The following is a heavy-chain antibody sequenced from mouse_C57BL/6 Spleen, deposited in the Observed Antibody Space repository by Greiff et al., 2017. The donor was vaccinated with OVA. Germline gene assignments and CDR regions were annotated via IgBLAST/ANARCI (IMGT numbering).Heavy chain of an antibody. D-gene: IGHD1-1*01. J-gene: IGHJ2*01. CDR2: IYPRSGNT. Sequence: VQLQESGAELAKPGASVKLSCKASGYTFTSYGIRWVKQRTGQGLEWIGEIYPRSGNTYYNEKFKGKATLTADKSSTTAYMKLLNLTSEDSAVYIRSRWTEGMDYWGQGTPLTVSS. CDR3: SRWTEGMDY. V-gene: IGHV1-81*01. CDR1: GYTFTSYG.